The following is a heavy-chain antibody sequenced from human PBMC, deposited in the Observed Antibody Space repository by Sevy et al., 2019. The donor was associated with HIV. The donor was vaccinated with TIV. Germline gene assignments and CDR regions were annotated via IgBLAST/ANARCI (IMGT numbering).Heavy chain of an antibody. CDR2: IYHTGST. D-gene: IGHD3-16*01. CDR1: GGSIRSVNW. J-gene: IGHJ5*02. V-gene: IGHV4-4*02. Sequence: SETLSLTCAVSGGSIRSVNWWHWVRQPPGKGLEWIGEIYHTGSTNYNQSLKSRVTISVDNSKNQFSLNLRSVTAADTAVYYCARGGETPRGFDPWGQGSLVTVSS. CDR3: ARGGETPRGFDP.